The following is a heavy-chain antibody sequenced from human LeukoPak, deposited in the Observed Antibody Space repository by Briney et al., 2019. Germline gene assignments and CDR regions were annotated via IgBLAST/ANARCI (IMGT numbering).Heavy chain of an antibody. D-gene: IGHD6-19*01. J-gene: IGHJ4*02. Sequence: GGSLRLSCAASGFTFSSYGMHWVRQAPGKGLEWVAVISYDGSNKYYADSVKGRFTISRDNSKNTLYLQMNSLRAEDTAVYYCAKTGPCSSGCPLNYWGQGTLVTVSS. CDR2: ISYDGSNK. CDR1: GFTFSSYG. V-gene: IGHV3-30*18. CDR3: AKTGPCSSGCPLNY.